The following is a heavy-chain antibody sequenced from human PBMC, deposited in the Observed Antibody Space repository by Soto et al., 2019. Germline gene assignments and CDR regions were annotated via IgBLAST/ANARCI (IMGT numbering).Heavy chain of an antibody. CDR3: VRVVALPLYPDN. CDR2: IVPIVDTS. J-gene: IGHJ4*02. D-gene: IGHD2-2*01. Sequence: QVQLVQSGAEVRQPASSVKVSCKTSGGTFSSYAISWVRQAPGQGLEWMGGIVPIVDTSTYAQKFQGRVTITADESTSTAYMELSSLRCDDTAIYYCVRVVALPLYPDNLGQGPLVTVSS. CDR1: GGTFSSYA. V-gene: IGHV1-69*12.